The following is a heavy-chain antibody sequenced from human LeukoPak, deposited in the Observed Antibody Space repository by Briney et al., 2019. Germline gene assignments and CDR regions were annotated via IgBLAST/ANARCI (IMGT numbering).Heavy chain of an antibody. CDR2: IYPGDSET. D-gene: IGHD3-22*01. CDR3: ARRDTSFEFFDS. J-gene: IGHJ4*02. Sequence: GESLKISSKGSAYSSTNYWIGWARPMAGQGLEWRGIIYPGDSETRYSPCFQRQVTISADKSISTAYLQWSSRKASDTAMYYCARRDTSFEFFDSWGQGTVVSVSS. V-gene: IGHV5-51*01. CDR1: AYSSTNYW.